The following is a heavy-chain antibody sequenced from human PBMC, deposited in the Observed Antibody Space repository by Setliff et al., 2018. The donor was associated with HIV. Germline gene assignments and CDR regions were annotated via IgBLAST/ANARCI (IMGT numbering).Heavy chain of an antibody. J-gene: IGHJ5*02. V-gene: IGHV3-23*01. CDR1: GFTFSSYA. Sequence: GGSLRLSCAASGFTFSSYAMSWVRQAPGKGLKWVSAISGGGGNTYHADSVEGRFTISRDNSKNTLYLQMNSLRAEDAAVYYCAKGAFRGVIWAWGQGTLVTVSS. CDR2: ISGGGGNT. D-gene: IGHD3-10*01. CDR3: AKGAFRGVIWA.